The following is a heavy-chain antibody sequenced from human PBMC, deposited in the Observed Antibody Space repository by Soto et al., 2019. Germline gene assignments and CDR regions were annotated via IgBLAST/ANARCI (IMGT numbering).Heavy chain of an antibody. V-gene: IGHV4-31*03. CDR3: AREGVLLWFGERQPPSGWFDP. CDR1: GGSISSGGYY. CDR2: IYYSGST. Sequence: QVQLQESGPGLVKPSQTLSLTCTVSGGSISSGGYYWSWIRQHPGKGLEWIGYIYYSGSTYYNPSLKSRVTLSVDTSKXXFXLXXSSVTAADTAVYYCAREGVLLWFGERQPPSGWFDPWGQGTLVTVSS. D-gene: IGHD3-10*01. J-gene: IGHJ5*02.